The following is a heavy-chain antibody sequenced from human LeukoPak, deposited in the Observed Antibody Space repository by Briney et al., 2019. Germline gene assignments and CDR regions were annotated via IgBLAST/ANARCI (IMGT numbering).Heavy chain of an antibody. CDR1: GGTFSSYD. CDR3: ARGAAAGTGADY. CDR2: IIPIFGTA. D-gene: IGHD6-13*01. V-gene: IGHV1-69*13. J-gene: IGHJ4*02. Sequence: ASVKVSCKASGGTFSSYDISWVRPAPGQGLEWMGGIIPIFGTANYAQKVKGRVTITADESTSTAYMELSSLRAEDTAVYYCARGAAAGTGADYWGQGILVTVSS.